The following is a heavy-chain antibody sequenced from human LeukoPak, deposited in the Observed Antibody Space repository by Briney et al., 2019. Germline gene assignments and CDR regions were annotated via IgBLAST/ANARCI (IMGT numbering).Heavy chain of an antibody. D-gene: IGHD3-22*01. V-gene: IGHV4-4*02. Sequence: PSGTLSLTCAVSDDSISSNFWWSWVRQPPGKGLEWIGEIYQSGSTNYSPSLKSRVTISVDKSKNQFSLKLSSVTAADTAVYYCARESNYDSSGYYLDNWGQGTLVTVSS. J-gene: IGHJ4*02. CDR2: IYQSGST. CDR1: DDSISSNFW. CDR3: ARESNYDSSGYYLDN.